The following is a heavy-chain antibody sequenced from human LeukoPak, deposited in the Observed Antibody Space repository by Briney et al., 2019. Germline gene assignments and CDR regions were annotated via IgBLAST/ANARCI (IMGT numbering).Heavy chain of an antibody. CDR1: GYTFTRYY. CDR2: INPSGGST. Sequence: GASVKVSCKASGYTFTRYYMRWVRQAPGQGLEWMGIINPSGGSTSYAQKFQGRVTMTRDTSTSTVYMELSSLRSEDTAVYYCARGSIVVVPAANNWFDPWGQGTLVTVSS. V-gene: IGHV1-46*01. J-gene: IGHJ5*02. D-gene: IGHD2-2*01. CDR3: ARGSIVVVPAANNWFDP.